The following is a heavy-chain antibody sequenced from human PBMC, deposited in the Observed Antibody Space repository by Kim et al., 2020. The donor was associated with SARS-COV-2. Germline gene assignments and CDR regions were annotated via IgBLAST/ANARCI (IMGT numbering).Heavy chain of an antibody. CDR3: ARGPKWLPFDY. CDR2: T. V-gene: IGHV3-11*06. J-gene: IGHJ4*02. Sequence: TNYANSWTGRFTISRDNAKNSLYLQMNSLRAEDTAVYYCARGPKWLPFDYWGQGTLVTVSS. D-gene: IGHD6-19*01.